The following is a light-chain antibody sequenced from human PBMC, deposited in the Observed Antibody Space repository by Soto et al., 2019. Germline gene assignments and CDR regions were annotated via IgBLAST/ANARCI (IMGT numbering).Light chain of an antibody. CDR3: QQYSNYPHA. J-gene: IGKJ2*01. Sequence: DIQMTQSPSTLSASVGDRVTITCRASQSINSWLAWYQQQPGKAPKLLIYKASSLESGVPSRFSGSESGTDFTLTISSLQPDDFATYYCQQYSNYPHAFGQGTKLEIK. CDR1: QSINSW. CDR2: KAS. V-gene: IGKV1-5*03.